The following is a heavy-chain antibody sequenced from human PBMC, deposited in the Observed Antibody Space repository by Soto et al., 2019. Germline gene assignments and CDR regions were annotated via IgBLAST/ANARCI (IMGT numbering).Heavy chain of an antibody. D-gene: IGHD2-21*01. Sequence: SEILSLTCVVSGGSLSDYFLSWFRQPPGMALEWIGEINHLGSINYNPSLKSRVTMSVDTSKNQFSLTLNSVTAADTATYYCARGGISHWAYFYYMDVWDRGTTVTVSS. J-gene: IGHJ6*03. V-gene: IGHV4-34*01. CDR3: ARGGISHWAYFYYMDV. CDR1: GGSLSDYF. CDR2: INHLGSI.